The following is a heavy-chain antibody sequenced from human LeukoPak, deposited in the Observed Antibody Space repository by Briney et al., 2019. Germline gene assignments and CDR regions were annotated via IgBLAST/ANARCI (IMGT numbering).Heavy chain of an antibody. D-gene: IGHD3-10*01. J-gene: IGHJ4*02. CDR3: ARNRRTPMVRGVIGPYFDY. CDR2: INHSGST. Sequence: SETLSLTCAVYVGSFSGYYWSWIRQPPGKGLEWIGEINHSGSTNYKPSLTCRVPISVDTSKNQFSLKLRSVTAADTAVYYCARNRRTPMVRGVIGPYFDYWGQGTLLTVSS. CDR1: VGSFSGYY. V-gene: IGHV4-34*01.